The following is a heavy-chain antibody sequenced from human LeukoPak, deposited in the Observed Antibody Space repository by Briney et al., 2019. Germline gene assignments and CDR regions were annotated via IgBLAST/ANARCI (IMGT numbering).Heavy chain of an antibody. CDR3: TRGHHSSFYNWFDP. CDR1: GGSISPYY. D-gene: IGHD1-26*01. Sequence: PSETLSLTCNISGGSISPYYWSWIRQPPGKGLEWLGYIFYTVSADYNPSLKCRATFSLAEPTTQFSLHLNSVTAAATALSFVTRGHHSSFYNWFDPWGQGTLVTVSS. V-gene: IGHV4-59*01. J-gene: IGHJ5*02. CDR2: IFYTVSA.